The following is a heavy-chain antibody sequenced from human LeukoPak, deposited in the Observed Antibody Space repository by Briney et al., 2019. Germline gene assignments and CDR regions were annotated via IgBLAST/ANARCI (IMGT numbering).Heavy chain of an antibody. CDR2: VSGSGGST. J-gene: IGHJ5*02. V-gene: IGHV3-23*01. CDR3: AKSTTVTTRNWFDP. CDR1: GFTFNIYV. D-gene: IGHD4-17*01. Sequence: GGSLRLSCAASGFTFNIYVMSWVRQAPRKGLEWVSTVSGSGGSTYYADSVKGRFTISRDNSKNTLYLQMNSPRAEDTAVYYCAKSTTVTTRNWFDPWGQGTLVTVPS.